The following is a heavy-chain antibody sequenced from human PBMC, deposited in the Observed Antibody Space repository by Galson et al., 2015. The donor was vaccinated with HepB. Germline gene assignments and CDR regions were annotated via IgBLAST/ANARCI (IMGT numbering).Heavy chain of an antibody. CDR3: ARYSSSLYSYAMDV. J-gene: IGHJ6*02. V-gene: IGHV1-18*04. D-gene: IGHD6-6*01. CDR1: GYSFSNYG. Sequence: SVKVSCKASGYSFSNYGFIWVRQAPGQGLEWMGWISVYNGNTDYAQEVQDRVTMTTDRSTRSAYMELRSLRSDDTAVYYCARYSSSLYSYAMDVWAKGPRSPSP. CDR2: ISVYNGNT.